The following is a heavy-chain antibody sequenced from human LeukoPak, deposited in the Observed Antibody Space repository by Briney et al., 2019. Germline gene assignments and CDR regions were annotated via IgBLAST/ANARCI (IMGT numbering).Heavy chain of an antibody. CDR3: ARDTLSGSHDFDY. Sequence: GGSLRLSCAASGFTFSSHGMHWVRQAPGKGLEWVAVISYDGGNKYYADSVKGRFTISRDNSQNTLYLQMNSLRAEDTAVYYCARDTLSGSHDFDYWGQGTLVTVSS. D-gene: IGHD3-10*01. CDR1: GFTFSSHG. CDR2: ISYDGGNK. J-gene: IGHJ4*02. V-gene: IGHV3-30*03.